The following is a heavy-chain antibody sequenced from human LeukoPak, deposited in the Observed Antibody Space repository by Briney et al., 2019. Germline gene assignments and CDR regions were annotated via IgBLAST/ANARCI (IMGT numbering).Heavy chain of an antibody. CDR2: IIPIFGTA. J-gene: IGHJ6*03. D-gene: IGHD6-13*01. Sequence: GASVKVSCKASGGTFSSYAISWVRQAPGQGLEWMGGIIPIFGTANYAQKFQGRVTITADESTSTAYMELSSLRSEDTAVYYCARVSSSWAQEYYYYYYMDVWGKGTTVTVSS. V-gene: IGHV1-69*13. CDR3: ARVSSSWAQEYYYYYYMDV. CDR1: GGTFSSYA.